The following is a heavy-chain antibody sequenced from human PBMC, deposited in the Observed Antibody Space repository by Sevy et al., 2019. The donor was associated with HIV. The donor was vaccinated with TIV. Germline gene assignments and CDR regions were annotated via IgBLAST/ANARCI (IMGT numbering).Heavy chain of an antibody. CDR3: AKGFCSGGSCPSDYYYYGMDV. CDR2: ISVSGRST. J-gene: IGHJ6*02. CDR1: EFTFSSYA. Sequence: GGSLRLSCAASEFTFSSYAMNWVRQAPGKGLEWVSSISVSGRSTYYADPVEGRFTISRDNSKNTLYLQMNSLRADDTAVYYCAKGFCSGGSCPSDYYYYGMDVWGQGTTVTVSS. D-gene: IGHD2-15*01. V-gene: IGHV3-23*01.